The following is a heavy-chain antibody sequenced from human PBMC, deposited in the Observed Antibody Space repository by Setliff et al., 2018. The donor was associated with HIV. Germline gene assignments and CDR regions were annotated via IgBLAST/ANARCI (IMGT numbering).Heavy chain of an antibody. CDR2: ISGSGTTI. CDR3: ARDQEHIIVVSATGNMPGYLHYYYMDV. CDR1: GFTFSDHY. J-gene: IGHJ6*03. D-gene: IGHD2-2*01. V-gene: IGHV3-11*04. Sequence: GGSLRLSCAASGFTFSDHYMSWIRQAPGKGLQWVSDISGSGTTIYYADSVKGRFTISRDNANNLLYLQMNSLRAEDTAVYYCARDQEHIIVVSATGNMPGYLHYYYMDVWGKGSTVTVSS.